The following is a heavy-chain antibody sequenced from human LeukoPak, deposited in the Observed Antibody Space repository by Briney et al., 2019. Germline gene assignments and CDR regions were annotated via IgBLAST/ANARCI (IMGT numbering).Heavy chain of an antibody. CDR2: ISSRSRTI. Sequence: PGGSLRLSCAAPGFTFSDYDMNWVRQTPGKGLEWVSYISSRSRTIYYADSVKGRFTISRDNAKNSLYLQMNSLRDEDTAVYYCARDGHGVWGQGTLVTVSS. J-gene: IGHJ4*02. D-gene: IGHD3-10*01. CDR3: ARDGHGV. CDR1: GFTFSDYD. V-gene: IGHV3-48*02.